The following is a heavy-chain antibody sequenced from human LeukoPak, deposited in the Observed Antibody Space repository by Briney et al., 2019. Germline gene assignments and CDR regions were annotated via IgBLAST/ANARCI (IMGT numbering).Heavy chain of an antibody. CDR1: GGSISSTSFY. CDR3: ARPALRFDWLSPRRNWFDP. D-gene: IGHD3-9*01. CDR2: IFYSENT. J-gene: IGHJ5*02. V-gene: IGHV4-39*07. Sequence: KPSETLSLTCTVSGGSISSTSFYWGWIRQPPGKGLEWIGSIFYSENTYYNPSLKSPVTISVDTSKNQFSLKLSSVTAADTAVYYCARPALRFDWLSPRRNWFDPWGQGTLVTVSS.